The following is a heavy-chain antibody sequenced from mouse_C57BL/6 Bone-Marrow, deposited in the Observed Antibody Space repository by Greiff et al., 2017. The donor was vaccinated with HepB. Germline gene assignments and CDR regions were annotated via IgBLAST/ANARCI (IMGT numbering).Heavy chain of an antibody. J-gene: IGHJ3*01. V-gene: IGHV3-6*01. CDR3: ARESGNFFAY. Sequence: EVKVEESGPGLVKPSQSLSLTCSVTGYSITSGYYWNWIRQFPGNKLEWMGYISYDGSNNYNPSLKNRISITRDTSKNQFFLKLNSVTTEDTATYYCARESGNFFAYWGQGTLVTVSA. CDR2: ISYDGSN. D-gene: IGHD2-1*01. CDR1: GYSITSGYY.